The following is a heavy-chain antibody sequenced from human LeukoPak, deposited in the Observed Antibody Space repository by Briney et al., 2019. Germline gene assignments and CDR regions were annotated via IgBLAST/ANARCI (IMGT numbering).Heavy chain of an antibody. Sequence: GGSLRLSCAASGFIFSSFWMHWVRQAPGKGLEWVAFIRYDGSNKYYADSVKGRFTISRDNSKNTLYLQMNSPRAEDTAVYYCAKDQGYYYDSSGYQDYWGQGTLVTVSS. CDR2: IRYDGSNK. V-gene: IGHV3-30*02. D-gene: IGHD3-22*01. CDR1: GFIFSSFW. CDR3: AKDQGYYYDSSGYQDY. J-gene: IGHJ4*02.